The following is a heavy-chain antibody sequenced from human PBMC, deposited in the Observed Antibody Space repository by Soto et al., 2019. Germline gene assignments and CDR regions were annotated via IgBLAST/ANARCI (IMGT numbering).Heavy chain of an antibody. D-gene: IGHD5-12*01. V-gene: IGHV1-18*01. CDR1: GYTFTTYG. J-gene: IGHJ4*02. Sequence: QIQLVQSGAEVKKPGASVKVSCEASGYTFTTYGIHWVRQAPGQGLEWMGWISTYNGNTNYAQKLQGRVTMTTDTATSTAYMELRSLRSDDTAVYYCARMGGYSGYEPFDYWGQGTLVTVSS. CDR3: ARMGGYSGYEPFDY. CDR2: ISTYNGNT.